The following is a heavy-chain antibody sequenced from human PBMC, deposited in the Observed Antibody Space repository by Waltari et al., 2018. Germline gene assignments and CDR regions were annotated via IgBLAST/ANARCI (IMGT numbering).Heavy chain of an antibody. CDR1: GFTFSSYV. D-gene: IGHD2-2*01. Sequence: EVQLLESGGGLVQPGGSLRLPCSASGFTFSSYVMNWVRQAPGKGLGGVSGISGGGTTTYYPDSVRGRFTISRDDSRNTVYLQMNNLRVEDTAIYYCARRILASEYHGMDVWGQGTTVTVSS. J-gene: IGHJ6*02. CDR2: ISGGGTTT. V-gene: IGHV3-23*01. CDR3: ARRILASEYHGMDV.